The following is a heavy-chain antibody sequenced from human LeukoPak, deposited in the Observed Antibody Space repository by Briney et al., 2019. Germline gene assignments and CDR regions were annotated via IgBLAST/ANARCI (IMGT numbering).Heavy chain of an antibody. CDR2: IYYSGST. Sequence: SETLSLTCNVSGGSIRGYYWSWIRQPPGKGLEWIGYIYYSGSTNYNPSLKSRVTISVDTSKNQFSLKLSSVTAADTAVYYCARAGCSSTSCYVDAIDYWGQGTLVTVSS. J-gene: IGHJ4*02. V-gene: IGHV4-59*01. CDR3: ARAGCSSTSCYVDAIDY. D-gene: IGHD2-2*01. CDR1: GGSIRGYY.